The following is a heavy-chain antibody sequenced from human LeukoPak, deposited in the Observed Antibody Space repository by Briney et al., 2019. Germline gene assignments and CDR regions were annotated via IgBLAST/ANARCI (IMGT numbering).Heavy chain of an antibody. V-gene: IGHV3-15*04. D-gene: IGHD1-7*01. CDR2: TVSEIDGGTT. Sequence: GGSLRLSCAASGFTFNYAWMSWVRQVPGKGLEWVGQTVSEIDGGTTDYAAPVKGRFTISRDDSKSTLYLQMNSLKIEDTDVYYCTTDEDWNYARKDVWGQGATVTVSS. CDR3: TTDEDWNYARKDV. CDR1: GFTFNYAW. J-gene: IGHJ6*02.